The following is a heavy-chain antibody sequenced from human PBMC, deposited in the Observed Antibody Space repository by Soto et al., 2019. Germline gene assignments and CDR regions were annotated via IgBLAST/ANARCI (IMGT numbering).Heavy chain of an antibody. CDR3: AKEPSYSSGWSPIDY. V-gene: IGHV3-23*01. CDR2: ISGSGVST. Sequence: EVQLLESGGGLVQPGGSLRLSCAASGFTFSSYAMSWVRQAPGKGLEWVSAISGSGVSTYYADSVKGRFTISRDNSKNTLYLQMYSLRAEDPAVYYCAKEPSYSSGWSPIDYWGQGTLVTVSS. D-gene: IGHD6-19*01. CDR1: GFTFSSYA. J-gene: IGHJ4*02.